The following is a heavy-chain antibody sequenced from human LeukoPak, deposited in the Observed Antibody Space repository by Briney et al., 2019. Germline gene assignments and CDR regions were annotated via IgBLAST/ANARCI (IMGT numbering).Heavy chain of an antibody. D-gene: IGHD3-10*01. J-gene: IGHJ4*02. CDR3: ARDTLTFPGPNDY. V-gene: IGHV3-21*01. CDR1: RFTFSSYS. CDR2: ISSSSSYI. Sequence: GGSLRLSCAASRFTFSSYSMNWVRQAPGKGLEWVSSISSSSSYIYYADSVKGRFTISRDNAKNSLYLQMNSLRAEDTAVYYCARDTLTFPGPNDYWGQGTLVTVSS.